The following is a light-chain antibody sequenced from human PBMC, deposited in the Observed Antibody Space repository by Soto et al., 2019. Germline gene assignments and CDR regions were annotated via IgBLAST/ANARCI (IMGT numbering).Light chain of an antibody. CDR2: STS. Sequence: QTVVTQESSFSVSPGGTVTITCGLISGSVSTAHNPNWYQQTPGQAPRTLIYSTSTRSSGVPDRFSGSILGNKAALTITGAQADDESDYYCALFMGNGISVFGTGTNVTVL. J-gene: IGLJ1*01. CDR1: SGSVSTAHN. CDR3: ALFMGNGISV. V-gene: IGLV8-61*01.